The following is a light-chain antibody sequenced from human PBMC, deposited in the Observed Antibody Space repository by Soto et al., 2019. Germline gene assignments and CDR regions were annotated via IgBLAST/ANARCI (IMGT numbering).Light chain of an antibody. J-gene: IGKJ1*01. V-gene: IGKV3-11*01. CDR1: QSVSNY. CDR3: QQRYSGWT. CDR2: DAS. Sequence: EFVLTQSPATLSLAPGERATLSFRTSQSVSNYLAWYQQKPGQAPRLLIYDASNRATGIPARFSGSGSGTDFTLTISSLEPQDFAVYYCQQRYSGWTFGQGTKVDIK.